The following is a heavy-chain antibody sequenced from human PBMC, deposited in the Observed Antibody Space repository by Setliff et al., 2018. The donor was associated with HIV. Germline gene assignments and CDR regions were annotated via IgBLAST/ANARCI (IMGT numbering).Heavy chain of an antibody. V-gene: IGHV4-39*01. CDR3: GRVAGYCAPSRCYGYNAFDI. D-gene: IGHD2-15*01. J-gene: IGHJ3*02. CDR2: IYHTGKT. Sequence: PSETLSLTCTVSGGSVSTSSYSWGWIRQPPEKGLEWIGTIYHTGKTYYNSSLNGRVTIAVDTSKDQFSLNLSTVTAADTAVYYCGRVAGYCAPSRCYGYNAFDIWGPGTMVTVSS. CDR1: GGSVSTSSYS.